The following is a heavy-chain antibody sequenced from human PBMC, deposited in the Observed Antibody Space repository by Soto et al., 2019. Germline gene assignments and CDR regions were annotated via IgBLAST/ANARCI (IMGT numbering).Heavy chain of an antibody. CDR2: INPSGGST. V-gene: IGHV1-46*03. CDR3: ARPVYCSGGSCYSGGAFDI. D-gene: IGHD2-15*01. Sequence: ASVKVSCKASGYTFTSYYMHWVRQAPGQGLEWMGIINPSGGSTSYAQKFQGRVTMTRDTSTSTVYMELSSLRSEDTAVYYCARPVYCSGGSCYSGGAFDIWGQGTMVTLSS. J-gene: IGHJ3*02. CDR1: GYTFTSYY.